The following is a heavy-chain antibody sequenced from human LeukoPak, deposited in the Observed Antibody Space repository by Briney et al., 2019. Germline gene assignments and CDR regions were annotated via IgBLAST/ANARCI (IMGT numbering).Heavy chain of an antibody. V-gene: IGHV4-4*07. Sequence: SETLSLTCTVSGVALRGYDWSWIRQPAGKGLEWSGQIYTSGTSNYNPSLNSRLTMSVDTSKNQVSLKLSSVTAADTAVYYCARDTHISLIVVGDAFEIWGQGTMVTVSS. CDR3: ARDTHISLIVVGDAFEI. CDR1: GVALRGYD. J-gene: IGHJ3*02. CDR2: IYTSGTS. D-gene: IGHD3-22*01.